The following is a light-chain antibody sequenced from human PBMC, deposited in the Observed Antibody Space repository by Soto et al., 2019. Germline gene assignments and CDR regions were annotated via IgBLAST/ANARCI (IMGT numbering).Light chain of an antibody. CDR2: EVT. V-gene: IGLV2-14*01. CDR3: SSYTSSSTYL. J-gene: IGLJ1*01. CDR1: SSDVGAYNY. Sequence: QSALTQPASVSGSPGQSITISCTGTSSDVGAYNYVSWYQQHPDKAPKLIIYEVTHRPSGVSDRFSGSKSDNTASLTISGLHTEDEADYYCSSYTSSSTYLFGTGTKVTVL.